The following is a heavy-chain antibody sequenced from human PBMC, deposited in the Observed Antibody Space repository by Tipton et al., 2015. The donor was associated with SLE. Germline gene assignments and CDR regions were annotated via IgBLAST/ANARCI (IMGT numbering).Heavy chain of an antibody. CDR3: ARHAPATGDRGFDI. V-gene: IGHV4-34*01. Sequence: TLSLTCAVYGGSFSGYYCSWIRQPPGKGLEWIGEINHSGSTNYNPSLKSRVTISVDTSKNQFSLKLSSVTAADTAVYYCARHAPATGDRGFDIWGQGTMVIVSS. J-gene: IGHJ3*02. CDR2: INHSGST. D-gene: IGHD7-27*01. CDR1: GGSFSGYY.